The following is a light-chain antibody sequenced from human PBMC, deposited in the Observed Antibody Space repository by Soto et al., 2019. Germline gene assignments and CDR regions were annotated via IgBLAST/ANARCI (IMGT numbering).Light chain of an antibody. CDR1: ESVSSK. Sequence: EIVMTQSPATLSVSPGDRATLSCRASESVSSKLAWYQQKPGQAPRLLIYGASTRASGMPARFRGSGYGTEFTLTISSLQSEDVAGEYCQLYNNWPLTFGTWTKDDIK. J-gene: IGKJ3*01. CDR2: GAS. V-gene: IGKV3-15*01. CDR3: QLYNNWPLT.